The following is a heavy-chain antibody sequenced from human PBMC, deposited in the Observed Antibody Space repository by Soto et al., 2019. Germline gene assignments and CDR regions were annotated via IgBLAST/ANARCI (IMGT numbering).Heavy chain of an antibody. J-gene: IGHJ4*02. Sequence: QITLKESGPTLVNPTQTLTLTCTFSGFSLSTSGVGVGWIRQPPGTALEWLALIYWDDDKRSSPSRKSRLTITKDTSKNQVVLTMTNMDPVDTATYYCAHRRFEEGLERRAYCFDYWGQGTLVTVSS. CDR2: IYWDDDK. CDR1: GFSLSTSGVG. V-gene: IGHV2-5*02. D-gene: IGHD1-1*01. CDR3: AHRRFEEGLERRAYCFDY.